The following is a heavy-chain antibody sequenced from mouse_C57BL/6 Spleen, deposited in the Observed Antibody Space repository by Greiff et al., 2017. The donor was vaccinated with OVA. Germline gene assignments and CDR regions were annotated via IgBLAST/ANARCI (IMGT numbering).Heavy chain of an antibody. V-gene: IGHV1-52*01. D-gene: IGHD2-4*01. CDR1: GYTFTSYW. CDR2: IDPSDSET. Sequence: QVQLQQPGAELVRPGSSVKLSCKASGYTFTSYWMHWVKQRPIQGLEWIGNIDPSDSETHYNQKFKDKATLTVDKSSSTAYMQLSSQTSEDSAVYYCARFYDSSARAMDYWGQGTSVTVSS. J-gene: IGHJ4*01. CDR3: ARFYDSSARAMDY.